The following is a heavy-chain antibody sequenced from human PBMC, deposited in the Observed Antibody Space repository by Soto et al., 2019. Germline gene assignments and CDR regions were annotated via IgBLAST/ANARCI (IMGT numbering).Heavy chain of an antibody. J-gene: IGHJ6*02. CDR2: ISAYNGNT. CDR1: GYTFTSYG. CDR3: ASIAAAGVGGYYYYGMDV. D-gene: IGHD6-13*01. V-gene: IGHV1-18*01. Sequence: GASVKVSCKASGYTFTSYGISWVRQAPGQGLEWMGWISAYNGNTNYAQKLQGRVTMTTDTSTSTAYMELRSLRSDDTAVYYCASIAAAGVGGYYYYGMDVWGQGTTVTVSS.